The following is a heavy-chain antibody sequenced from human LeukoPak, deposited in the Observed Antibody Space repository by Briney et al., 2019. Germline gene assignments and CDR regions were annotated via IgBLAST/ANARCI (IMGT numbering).Heavy chain of an antibody. CDR3: ATSNYDILTGYTPLDP. CDR2: IYYSGST. Sequence: SETLSLTCTVSGGSISSYYWSWIRQPPGKGLEWIGYIYYSGSTNYNPSLKSRVTISVDTSKNQFSLKLSSVTAADTAVYYCATSNYDILTGYTPLDPWGQGTLVTVSS. V-gene: IGHV4-59*01. D-gene: IGHD3-9*01. CDR1: GGSISSYY. J-gene: IGHJ5*02.